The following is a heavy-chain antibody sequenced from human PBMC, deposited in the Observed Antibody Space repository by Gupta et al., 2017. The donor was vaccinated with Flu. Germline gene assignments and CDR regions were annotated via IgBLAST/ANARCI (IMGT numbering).Heavy chain of an antibody. Sequence: QVQLVESGGGVVQPGRSLRLSCAASGFTFSSYGMHWVRQAPGKGLEWVAVISYDGSNKYYADSVKGRFTISRDNSKNTLYLQMNSLRAEDTAVYYCAKEWGNIVVVVAAEFFRYGMDVWGQGTTVTVSS. CDR3: AKEWGNIVVVVAAEFFRYGMDV. V-gene: IGHV3-30*18. D-gene: IGHD2-15*01. CDR2: ISYDGSNK. J-gene: IGHJ6*02. CDR1: GFTFSSYG.